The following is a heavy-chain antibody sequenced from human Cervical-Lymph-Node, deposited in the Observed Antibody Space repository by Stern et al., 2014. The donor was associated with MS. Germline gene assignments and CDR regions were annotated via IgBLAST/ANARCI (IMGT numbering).Heavy chain of an antibody. CDR2: LIPIFGTT. Sequence: VQLVESGAEVKKPGSSVKVSCKASGGTFINHAISWVRQAPGQGLEWMEGLIPIFGTTHYAQKFQGRVTITADESASTAYMELSSLRSQDTAVYFCARDNDDNGMDVWGQGTTVIVSS. V-gene: IGHV1-69*01. J-gene: IGHJ6*02. CDR3: ARDNDDNGMDV. D-gene: IGHD2-8*01. CDR1: GGTFINHA.